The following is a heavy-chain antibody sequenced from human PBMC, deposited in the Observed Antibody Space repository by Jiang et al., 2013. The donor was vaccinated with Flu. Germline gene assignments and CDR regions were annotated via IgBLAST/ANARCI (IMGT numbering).Heavy chain of an antibody. J-gene: IGHJ2*01. CDR2: IYYSGST. D-gene: IGHD1-14*01. CDR1: GGSISSYY. V-gene: IGHV4-59*01. Sequence: GPGLVKPSETLSLTCTVSGGSISSYYWSWIRQPPGKGLEWIGYIYYSGSTNYNPSLKSRVTISVDTSKNQFSLKLSSVTAADTAVYYCARSPGLRGIDWYFDLWGRGTLVTVSS. CDR3: ARSPGLRGIDWYFDL.